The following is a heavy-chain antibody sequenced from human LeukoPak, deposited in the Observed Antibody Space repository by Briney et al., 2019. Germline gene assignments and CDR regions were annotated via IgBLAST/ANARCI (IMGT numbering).Heavy chain of an antibody. V-gene: IGHV4-31*03. D-gene: IGHD2-21*02. J-gene: IGHJ6*02. CDR3: ASGYCGGDCYSDYYYYGTDA. CDR2: IYYSGST. CDR1: GGSISSGGYY. Sequence: SETLSLTCTVSGGSISSGGYYWSWIRQHPGKGLEWIGYIYYSGSTYYNPSLKSRVTISVDTSKNQFSLKLSSVTAADTAVYYCASGYCGGDCYSDYYYYGTDAWGQGTTVTVSS.